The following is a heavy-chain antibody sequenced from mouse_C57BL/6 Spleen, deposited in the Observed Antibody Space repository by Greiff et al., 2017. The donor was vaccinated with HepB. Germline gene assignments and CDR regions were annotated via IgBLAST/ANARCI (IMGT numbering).Heavy chain of an antibody. CDR3: ANYDYDGYYAMDY. CDR1: GYTFTSYW. J-gene: IGHJ4*01. D-gene: IGHD2-4*01. Sequence: QVQLQQSGAELVKPGASVKMSCKASGYTFTSYWITWVKQRPGQGLEWIGDIYPGSGSTNYNEKFKSKATLTVDTSSSTAYMQLSSLTSEDSAVYYCANYDYDGYYAMDYWGQGTSVTVSS. CDR2: IYPGSGST. V-gene: IGHV1-55*01.